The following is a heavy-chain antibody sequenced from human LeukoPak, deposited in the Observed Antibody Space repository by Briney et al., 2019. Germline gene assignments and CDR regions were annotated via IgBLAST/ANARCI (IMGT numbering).Heavy chain of an antibody. V-gene: IGHV3-23*01. CDR1: GFTFRSYA. CDR2: ISGSGGST. J-gene: IGHJ4*02. D-gene: IGHD1-26*01. CDR3: AKDLGATFHDSVFDY. Sequence: GGSLRLSCAASGFTFRSYAMSWVRQAPGKGLNWVSGISGSGGSTYYADSVKGRFTISRDNSKNTLYLQMNSLRAEDTAVYYCAKDLGATFHDSVFDYWGQGTLVTVSS.